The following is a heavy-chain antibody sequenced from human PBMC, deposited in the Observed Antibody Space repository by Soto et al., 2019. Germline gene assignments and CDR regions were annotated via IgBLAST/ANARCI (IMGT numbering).Heavy chain of an antibody. V-gene: IGHV3-66*01. J-gene: IGHJ4*02. D-gene: IGHD6-13*01. CDR3: ARGSYGAASGIDY. CDR2: IYSAGNT. Sequence: PGGSLRLSCAASGFTVSSNYMSWVRQAPGKGLEWISIIYSAGNTYYADSVKGRFTISRDNSKNTLYLQMNSLRAEDTALYYCARGSYGAASGIDYWGQGTLVTVSS. CDR1: GFTVSSNY.